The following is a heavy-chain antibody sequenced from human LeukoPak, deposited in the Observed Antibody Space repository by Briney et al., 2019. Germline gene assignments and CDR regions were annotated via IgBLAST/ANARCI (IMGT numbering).Heavy chain of an antibody. CDR2: IYYSGST. CDR1: GGSISSGGYY. V-gene: IGHV4-31*03. D-gene: IGHD3-3*01. CDR3: ARGRFLEWLPPDYYGMDV. Sequence: SETLSLTCTVSGGSISSGGYYWSWIRQHPGKGLEWIGYIYYSGSTCYNPSLKSRVTISVDTSKNQFSLKLSSVTAADTAVYYCARGRFLEWLPPDYYGMDVWGQGTTVTVSS. J-gene: IGHJ6*02.